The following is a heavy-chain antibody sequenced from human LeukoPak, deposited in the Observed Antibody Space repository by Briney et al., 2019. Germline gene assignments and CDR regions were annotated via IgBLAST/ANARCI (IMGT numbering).Heavy chain of an antibody. CDR1: GGTFSSYA. CDR2: IIPIFGTA. J-gene: IGHJ5*02. D-gene: IGHD3-22*01. V-gene: IGHV1-69*13. Sequence: ASVKVSCKASGGTFSSYAISWVRQAPGQGLEWMGGIIPIFGTANYAQKFQGRVTITADESTSTAYMELSSLRSGDTAVYYCARDYDSSGYLLPWFDPWGQGTLVTVSS. CDR3: ARDYDSSGYLLPWFDP.